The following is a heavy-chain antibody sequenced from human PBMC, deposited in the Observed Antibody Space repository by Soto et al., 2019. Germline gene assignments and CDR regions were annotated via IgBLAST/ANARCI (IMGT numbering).Heavy chain of an antibody. CDR1: GYNFNTFD. CDR3: ARVGLGGSSGYDGDAFDI. CDR2: MNPNSGNT. V-gene: IGHV1-8*02. Sequence: ASVKVSCKASGYNFNTFDIYWVRQATGHGLEWMGWMNPNSGNTGYAQELRGRVTMTRDTSNTTAYMELTSLTSGDTGVYYCARVGLGGSSGYDGDAFDIWGQGTMVTVSS. J-gene: IGHJ3*02. D-gene: IGHD3-22*01.